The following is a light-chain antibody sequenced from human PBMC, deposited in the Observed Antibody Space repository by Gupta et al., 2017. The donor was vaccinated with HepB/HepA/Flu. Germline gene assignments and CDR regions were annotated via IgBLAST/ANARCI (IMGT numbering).Light chain of an antibody. V-gene: IGKV3-11*01. CDR1: QSVSSY. CDR2: DAS. J-gene: IGKJ3*01. CDR3: RQCSNWNS. Sequence: EIVLTQSPATLSLSPGERATLSCRASQSVSSYLAWYQQKPGQAPRLLIYDASNRATGSPDRFSCSGSLTDFTRTISSRETADFAVYYGRQCSNWNSFGDGTKVDIK.